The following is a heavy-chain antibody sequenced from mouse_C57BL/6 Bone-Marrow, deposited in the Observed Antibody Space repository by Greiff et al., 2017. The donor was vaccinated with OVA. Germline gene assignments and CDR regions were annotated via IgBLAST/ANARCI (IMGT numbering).Heavy chain of an antibody. CDR2: IDPSDSYT. J-gene: IGHJ1*03. Sequence: QVQLKQPGAELVRPGTSVKLSCKASGYTFTSYWMHWVKQRPGQGLEWIGVIDPSDSYTNYNQKFKGKATLTVDTSSSTAYMQLSSLTSEDSAVYYCAREGDYNGSSHYWYFDVWGTGTTVTVSS. CDR3: AREGDYNGSSHYWYFDV. V-gene: IGHV1-59*01. D-gene: IGHD1-1*01. CDR1: GYTFTSYW.